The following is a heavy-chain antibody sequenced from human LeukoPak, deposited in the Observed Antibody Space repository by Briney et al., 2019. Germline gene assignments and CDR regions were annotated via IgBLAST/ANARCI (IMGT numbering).Heavy chain of an antibody. D-gene: IGHD3-16*01. CDR1: GFTFSSYA. V-gene: IGHV3-23*01. Sequence: GGSLRLSCAASGFTFSSYAMTWVRQAPGEGLQWVSGISGSGTSAYYADSVKGRFTISRDNAKNTLYLQMNSLRAEDTAVYYCAKVGATYFFIDVDAFDIWGQGTMVTVSS. CDR3: AKVGATYFFIDVDAFDI. J-gene: IGHJ3*02. CDR2: ISGSGTSA.